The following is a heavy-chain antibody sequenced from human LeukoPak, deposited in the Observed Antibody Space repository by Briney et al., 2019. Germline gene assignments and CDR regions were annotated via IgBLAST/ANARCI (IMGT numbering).Heavy chain of an antibody. CDR1: GFTFSSYG. CDR3: ARDRDMIVNGMDV. V-gene: IGHV3-33*01. CDR2: IWYDGSNK. D-gene: IGHD3-22*01. J-gene: IGHJ6*02. Sequence: GGSLRLSCAASGFTFSSYGMHWVRQAPGKGLEWVAVIWYDGSNKYYADSVKGRFTISRDNSKNTLYLQMNSPRAEDTAVYYCARDRDMIVNGMDVWGQGTTVTVSS.